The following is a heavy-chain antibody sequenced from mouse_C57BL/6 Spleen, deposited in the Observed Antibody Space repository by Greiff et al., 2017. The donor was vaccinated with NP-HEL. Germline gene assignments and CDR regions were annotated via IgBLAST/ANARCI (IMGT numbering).Heavy chain of an antibody. V-gene: IGHV5-17*01. D-gene: IGHD2-1*01. CDR2: ISSGSSTI. CDR3: ARDGKGAMDY. CDR1: GFTFSDYG. J-gene: IGHJ4*01. Sequence: EVKLVESGGGLVKPGGSLKLSCAASGFTFSDYGMHWVRQAPEKGLEWVAYISSGSSTIYYADTVKGRFTISSDNAKNTLFLQMTSLRSEDTAMYYCARDGKGAMDYWGQGTSVTVSS.